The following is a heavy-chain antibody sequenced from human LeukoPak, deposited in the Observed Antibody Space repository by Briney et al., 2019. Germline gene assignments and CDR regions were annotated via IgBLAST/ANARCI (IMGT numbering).Heavy chain of an antibody. J-gene: IGHJ4*02. V-gene: IGHV3-7*01. CDR2: IKQDGSEK. D-gene: IGHD5-24*01. CDR1: GFTFSSYW. Sequence: PGGSLRLSXVASGFTFSSYWMSWVRQAPGKGPEWVASIKQDGSEKFYVDSVKGRFTISKDNAKNSLYLQMNSLRAEDTAMYYCARAGDGYNPFDYWGQGTLVTVSS. CDR3: ARAGDGYNPFDY.